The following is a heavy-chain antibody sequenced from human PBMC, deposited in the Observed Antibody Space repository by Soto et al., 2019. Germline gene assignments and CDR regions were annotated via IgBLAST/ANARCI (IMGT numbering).Heavy chain of an antibody. CDR3: VHRLDVPGLAFDP. CDR1: GFSLSASGAS. D-gene: IGHD3-10*02. CDR2: IYWNDDK. V-gene: IGHV2-5*01. Sequence: SGPTLVNPTQTLRLTCAFSGFSLSASGASVGWIRQPPGKALEWLAHIYWNDDKRYSPPLRSRLTIFKDTSKNQVVLTFTNMDPADTGTYYCVHRLDVPGLAFDPWGQGTLVTVSS. J-gene: IGHJ5*02.